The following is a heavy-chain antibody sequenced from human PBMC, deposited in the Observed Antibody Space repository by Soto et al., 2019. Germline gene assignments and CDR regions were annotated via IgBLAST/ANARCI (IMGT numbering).Heavy chain of an antibody. CDR2: IDADGSSA. J-gene: IGHJ4*02. CDR3: ASSYGVGPSWGEFFNY. CDR1: GFTFGNYW. Sequence: VQLVESGGGLVQPGESLRLSCVASGFTFGNYWMHWVRQAPGKGLVWVSRIDADGSSANYTDSMKGRFTISRDNARNTRYLQVDSLRVEDTAVYYCASSYGVGPSWGEFFNYWGQGTLVTVSS. V-gene: IGHV3-74*01. D-gene: IGHD1-26*01.